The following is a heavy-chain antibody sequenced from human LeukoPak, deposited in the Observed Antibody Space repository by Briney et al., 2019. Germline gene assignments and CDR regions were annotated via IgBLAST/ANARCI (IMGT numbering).Heavy chain of an antibody. Sequence: PGRSLRLSCEVSGFTISNYGMHWVRQAPGKGLEWVAVIWYDENDKYYVDSVKGRFTISRDNSKNTLYLQMNSLRGEDTAIYYCARDGRHLKRGPRRPFDYWGQGTLVTVSS. CDR2: IWYDENDK. CDR1: GFTISNYG. CDR3: ARDGRHLKRGPRRPFDY. V-gene: IGHV3-33*01. D-gene: IGHD3-16*01. J-gene: IGHJ4*02.